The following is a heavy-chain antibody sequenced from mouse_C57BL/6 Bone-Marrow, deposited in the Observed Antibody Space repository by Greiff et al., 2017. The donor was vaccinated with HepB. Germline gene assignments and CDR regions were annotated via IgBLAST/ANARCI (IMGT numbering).Heavy chain of an antibody. J-gene: IGHJ2*01. D-gene: IGHD1-1*01. CDR1: GFNIKDDY. CDR3: TRNYYGSSSFDY. CDR2: IDPENGDT. V-gene: IGHV14-4*01. Sequence: EVQLVESGAELVRPGASVKLSCTASGFNIKDDYMHWVKQRPEQGLEWIGWIDPENGDTEYASKFQGKATITADTSSNTAYLQLSSLTSEDTAVYYCTRNYYGSSSFDYWGQGTTLTVSS.